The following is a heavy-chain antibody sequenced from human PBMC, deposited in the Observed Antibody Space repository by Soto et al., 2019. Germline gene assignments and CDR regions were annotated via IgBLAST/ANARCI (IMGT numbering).Heavy chain of an antibody. Sequence: EVQLVESGGGLVQPGGSLRLSCAASGLTFTSSSMNWVRQAPGKGLEWVSFISSSGSTIYYADSVKGRFTISRDNGKNSLYLQMNSLRDEDTAVYYCARDRGYTYAFDYWGQGTLVTVSS. CDR1: GLTFTSSS. D-gene: IGHD5-18*01. CDR3: ARDRGYTYAFDY. J-gene: IGHJ4*02. V-gene: IGHV3-48*02. CDR2: ISSSGSTI.